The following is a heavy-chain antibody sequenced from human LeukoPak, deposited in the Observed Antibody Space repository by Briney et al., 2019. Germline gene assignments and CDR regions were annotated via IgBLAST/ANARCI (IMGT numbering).Heavy chain of an antibody. CDR1: GFTFSSYA. CDR3: TIPVR. J-gene: IGHJ4*02. Sequence: GGSLRLSCAASGFTFSSYAMHWVRQTPGKGLEWVAVISYDGSNKYYADSVKGRFTISRDNSKNTLYLQMNSLRAEDTAVYYCTIPVRWGQGTLVTVSS. CDR2: ISYDGSNK. D-gene: IGHD2-2*01. V-gene: IGHV3-30*04.